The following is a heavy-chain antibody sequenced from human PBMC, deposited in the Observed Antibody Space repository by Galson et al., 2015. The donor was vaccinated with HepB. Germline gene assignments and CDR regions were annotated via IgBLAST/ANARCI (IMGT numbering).Heavy chain of an antibody. D-gene: IGHD1-1*01. CDR2: ISSDGRSL. Sequence: SLRLSCAASGFTFSSYWMSWVRQAPGKGLEWVSVISSDGRSLYYADSVKGRFTISRDNSKNTLYLQMNSLRAGDTAVYYCVHNWNLFDYWGQGTLVAVSS. CDR3: VHNWNLFDY. J-gene: IGHJ4*02. V-gene: IGHV3-23*03. CDR1: GFTFSSYW.